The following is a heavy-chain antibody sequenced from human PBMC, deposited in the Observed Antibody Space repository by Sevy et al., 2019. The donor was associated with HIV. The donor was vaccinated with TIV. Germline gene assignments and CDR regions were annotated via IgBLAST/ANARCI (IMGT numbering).Heavy chain of an antibody. D-gene: IGHD4-17*01. Sequence: GGSLRLSCTVSGFILGYYAMHWVRQAPGKGLEWVAVSSYDGGNIYYADSVQGRFTVSRDNSKNTLYLQMNSLRPEDTAMYYCARDFYEFGDPRGLDYWGQGVLVTVSS. V-gene: IGHV3-30-3*01. CDR1: GFILGYYA. J-gene: IGHJ4*02. CDR2: SSYDGGNI. CDR3: ARDFYEFGDPRGLDY.